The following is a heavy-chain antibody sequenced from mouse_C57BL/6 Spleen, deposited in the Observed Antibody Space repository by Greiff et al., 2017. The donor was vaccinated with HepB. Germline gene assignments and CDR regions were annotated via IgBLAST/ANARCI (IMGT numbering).Heavy chain of an antibody. J-gene: IGHJ1*03. V-gene: IGHV1-15*01. D-gene: IGHD2-3*01. CDR3: TVYDGYYDWYFDV. CDR1: GYTFTDYE. CDR2: IDPETGGT. Sequence: QVQLQQSGAELVRPGASVTLSCKASGYTFTDYEMHWVKQTPVHGLEWIGAIDPETGGTAYNQKFKGKAILTADKSSSTAYMELRSLTSEDSAVYYCTVYDGYYDWYFDVWGTWTTVTVSS.